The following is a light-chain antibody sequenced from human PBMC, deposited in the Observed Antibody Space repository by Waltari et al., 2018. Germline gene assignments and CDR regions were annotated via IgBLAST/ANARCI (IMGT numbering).Light chain of an antibody. CDR2: RDF. CDR1: KLGDKN. Sequence: YELTQPPSVSVSSGQTATIPCSGDKLGDKNVYWYHQKPGQSPVLVIYRDFKRPSGIPERFSGSNSGSTATLTISGTRPMDEAEYFCQTWDRRTVVFGGGTRLTVL. CDR3: QTWDRRTVV. V-gene: IGLV3-1*01. J-gene: IGLJ2*01.